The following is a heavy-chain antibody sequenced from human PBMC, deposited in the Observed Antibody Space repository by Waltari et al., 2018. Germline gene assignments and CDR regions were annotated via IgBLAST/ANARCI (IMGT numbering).Heavy chain of an antibody. CDR1: GFSISTGPY. CDR3: ARDGRDAFDY. V-gene: IGHV4-38-2*02. CDR2: IYHDGTT. J-gene: IGHJ4*02. Sequence: QVQLQDSGPRRVKPSETRPLPRGVPGFSISTGPYWGWILQPPGKGLEWVVSIYHDGTTYYNPSLKGRVTMSVDTSKNQFSLRLTSVTAADTAVYFCARDGRDAFDYWGRGILVTVSS.